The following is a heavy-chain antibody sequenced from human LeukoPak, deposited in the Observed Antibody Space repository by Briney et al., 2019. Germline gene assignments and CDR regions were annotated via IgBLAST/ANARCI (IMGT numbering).Heavy chain of an antibody. Sequence: GGSLRLSCAASGFTFSSCDMHWVRQATGKGLEWVSGIGTAGDTYYPGSVKGRFTISRENAKNSLYLQVNNVRAEDTAVYYCARVPLYTNGWFYYFDFWGQGTLVTVSS. CDR1: GFTFSSCD. D-gene: IGHD6-19*01. J-gene: IGHJ4*02. CDR2: IGTAGDT. V-gene: IGHV3-13*01. CDR3: ARVPLYTNGWFYYFDF.